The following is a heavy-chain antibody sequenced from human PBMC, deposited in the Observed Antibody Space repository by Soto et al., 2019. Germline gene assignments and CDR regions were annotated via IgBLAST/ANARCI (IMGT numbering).Heavy chain of an antibody. CDR2: ISGSGGST. Sequence: GGSLRLSCAASGFTFSSYAMSWVRQAPGKGLEWVSAISGSGGSTYYADSVKGRFTISRDNSKNTLYLQMNSLRAEDTAVYYCAKNMITFGGVIAEFDYWGQGTLVTVSS. J-gene: IGHJ4*02. CDR1: GFTFSSYA. V-gene: IGHV3-23*01. CDR3: AKNMITFGGVIAEFDY. D-gene: IGHD3-16*02.